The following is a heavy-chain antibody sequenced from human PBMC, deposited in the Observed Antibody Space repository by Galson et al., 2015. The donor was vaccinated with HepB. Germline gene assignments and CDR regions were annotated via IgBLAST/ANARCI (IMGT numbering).Heavy chain of an antibody. Sequence: SLRLSCAASGFTFSTYSMNWVRQAPGKGLEWVSSISSNINYIYYADSVKGRFTISRDNAKNSLCLQMNSLRADDTAVYYCARDEVGTAAVYRVFDYWGQGTLVTVSA. CDR2: ISSNINYI. CDR1: GFTFSTYS. CDR3: ARDEVGTAAVYRVFDY. J-gene: IGHJ4*02. V-gene: IGHV3-21*01. D-gene: IGHD6-25*01.